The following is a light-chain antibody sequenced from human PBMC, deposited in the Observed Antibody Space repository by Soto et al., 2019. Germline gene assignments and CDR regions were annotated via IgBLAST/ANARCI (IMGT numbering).Light chain of an antibody. V-gene: IGLV2-14*01. CDR3: ASYTSADTRV. Sequence: QSALTQPAPVSGSPGQSITISCTGTSSDIGGHDYVFWYQQYPGKAPKLLISEVTNRPSGVSRRFSGSKSGATASLTITGLLAEDEADYYCASYTSADTRVFGGGTKLTVL. CDR1: SSDIGGHDY. J-gene: IGLJ3*02. CDR2: EVT.